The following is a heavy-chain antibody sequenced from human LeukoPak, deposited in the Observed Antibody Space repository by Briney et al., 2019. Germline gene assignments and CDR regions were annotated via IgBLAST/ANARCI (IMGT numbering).Heavy chain of an antibody. CDR1: GFIFRSYA. Sequence: GGSLRLSCAASGFIFRSYAMNWVRQAPGKGLEWVSVISDTGGSTYYAASVKGRFTISRDNSKNTLYLQMNSLRAEDTAVYYCAKTYYSDSFDYWGQGTLVTVSS. V-gene: IGHV3-23*01. J-gene: IGHJ4*02. D-gene: IGHD3-22*01. CDR2: ISDTGGST. CDR3: AKTYYSDSFDY.